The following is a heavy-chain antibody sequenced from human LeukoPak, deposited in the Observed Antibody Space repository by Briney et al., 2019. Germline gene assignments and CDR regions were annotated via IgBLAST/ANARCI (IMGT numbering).Heavy chain of an antibody. CDR2: INHSGST. D-gene: IGHD6-13*01. V-gene: IGHV4-34*01. CDR1: GGSFSGYY. Sequence: PSETLSLTCAVYGGSFSGYYWSWIRQPPGKGLEWIGQINHSGSTNYNPSLKSRVTISVDASKNQFSLKLSSVTAADTAVYYCARQEDIAAAGPNDYWGQGTLVTVSS. CDR3: ARQEDIAAAGPNDY. J-gene: IGHJ4*02.